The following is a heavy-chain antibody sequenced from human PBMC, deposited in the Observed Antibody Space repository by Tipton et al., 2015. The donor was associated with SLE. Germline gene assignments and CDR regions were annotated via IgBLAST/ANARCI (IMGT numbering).Heavy chain of an antibody. D-gene: IGHD3-10*01. CDR1: GFTFSSYW. Sequence: SLRLSCAASGFTFSSYWMTWVRQAPGKGLEWVANINQDGSEKYYVDSVKGRFIISRDTSKNTLYLQMNTLRPEDTGFYYCARDLRFYGSGSRYYFDHWGQGTSVTVSP. CDR2: INQDGSEK. J-gene: IGHJ4*02. CDR3: ARDLRFYGSGSRYYFDH. V-gene: IGHV3-7*01.